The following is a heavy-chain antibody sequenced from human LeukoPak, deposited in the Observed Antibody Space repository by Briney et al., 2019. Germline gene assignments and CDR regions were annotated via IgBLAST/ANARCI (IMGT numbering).Heavy chain of an antibody. Sequence: GESLKISCRGSGYSFTSYWIGRVPQMPRKGLEWMVTIYPCDSDTRYSPSFQGPVPIPAEQSHSTAYLQRGNLKAPDTASYYCARPSGRSCMLFCGLVKFAYGGQGTPVTVSS. CDR3: ARPSGRSCMLFCGLVKFAY. V-gene: IGHV5-51*01. J-gene: IGHJ4*02. CDR2: IYPCDSDT. D-gene: IGHD2-8*01. CDR1: GYSFTSYW.